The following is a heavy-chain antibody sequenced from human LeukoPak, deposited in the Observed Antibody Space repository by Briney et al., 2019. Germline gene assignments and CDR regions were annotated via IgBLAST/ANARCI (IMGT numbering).Heavy chain of an antibody. CDR3: ARGNMVRGFNWFDP. Sequence: PSQTLSLTCTVSGGSISSGIYYWSWIRQSAGKGLEWIGRIYKSGGTVYNPSLKTRVTISADTSRNQISLKVTSVTAADTAVYYCARGNMVRGFNWFDPWGQGTLVTVSS. J-gene: IGHJ5*02. V-gene: IGHV4-61*02. D-gene: IGHD3-10*01. CDR2: IYKSGGT. CDR1: GGSISSGIYY.